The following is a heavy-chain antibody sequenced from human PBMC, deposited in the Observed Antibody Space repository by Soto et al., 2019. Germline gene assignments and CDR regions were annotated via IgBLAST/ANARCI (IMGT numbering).Heavy chain of an antibody. V-gene: IGHV4-59*12. CDR2: IYHSGST. Sequence: PSETLSLTCTVSGGYSSTFYWSWIRQPPGKGLEWIGYIYHSGSTYYNPSLKSRVTISVDRSKNQFSLKLSSVTAADTAVYYCARVPSPWGQGTLVTVSS. CDR1: GGYSSTFY. CDR3: ARVPSP. J-gene: IGHJ5*02.